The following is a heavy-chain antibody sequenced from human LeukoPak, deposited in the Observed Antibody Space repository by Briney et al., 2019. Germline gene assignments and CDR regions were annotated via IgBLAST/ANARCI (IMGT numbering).Heavy chain of an antibody. V-gene: IGHV4-61*01. CDR3: ARDRCSSTSCLGIDY. D-gene: IGHD2-2*01. CDR2: IYYSGST. CDR1: GGSISSISSNNYH. Sequence: SETLSLTCIVSGGSISSISSNNYHWGWIRQPPGKGLEWIGYIYYSGSTNYNPSLKSRVTISVDTSKNQFSLKLSSVTAADTAVYYCARDRCSSTSCLGIDYWGQGTLVTVSS. J-gene: IGHJ4*02.